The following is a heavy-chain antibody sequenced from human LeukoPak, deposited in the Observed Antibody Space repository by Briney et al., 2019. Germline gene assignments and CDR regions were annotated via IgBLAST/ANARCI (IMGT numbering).Heavy chain of an antibody. V-gene: IGHV3-23*01. CDR3: AKDRTVAGSVFDY. CDR1: GFTFSSYA. CDR2: ISGSGGNT. J-gene: IGHJ4*02. D-gene: IGHD6-19*01. Sequence: PGGSLRLSCAASGFTFSSYAMSWVRQAPGKGLEWVSAISGSGGNTYYADSVKGRFTISRDNSENTLYLQMNSLRAEDAAVYYCAKDRTVAGSVFDYWGQGTLVAVSS.